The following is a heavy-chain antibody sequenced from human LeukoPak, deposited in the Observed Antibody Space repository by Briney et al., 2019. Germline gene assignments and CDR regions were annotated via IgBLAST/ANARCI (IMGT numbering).Heavy chain of an antibody. J-gene: IGHJ4*02. D-gene: IGHD3-22*01. Sequence: GGSLRLSCAASGFTFSSYAMHWVRQAPGKGLEWVAVISYDGSNKYYADSVKGRFTISRDNSKNTLYLQMNSLRAEDTAVYYCARGDDSSGYYLDYWGQETLVTVSS. CDR1: GFTFSSYA. CDR3: ARGDDSSGYYLDY. CDR2: ISYDGSNK. V-gene: IGHV3-30-3*01.